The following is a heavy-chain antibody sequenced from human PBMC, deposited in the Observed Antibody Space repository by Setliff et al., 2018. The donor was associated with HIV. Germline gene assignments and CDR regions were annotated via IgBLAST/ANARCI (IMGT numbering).Heavy chain of an antibody. CDR3: ASLNGSESPYIYYYYMDV. Sequence: SETLSLTCTVSGGSISSHYWSWIRQPPGKGLEWIGSINYRGNTYYNPSLTSRAAIFVDTSKNQISLKLSSVTAADTAVYYCASLNGSESPYIYYYYMDVWGKGTTVTVSS. V-gene: IGHV4-39*01. J-gene: IGHJ6*03. CDR2: INYRGNT. D-gene: IGHD3-10*01. CDR1: GGSISSHY.